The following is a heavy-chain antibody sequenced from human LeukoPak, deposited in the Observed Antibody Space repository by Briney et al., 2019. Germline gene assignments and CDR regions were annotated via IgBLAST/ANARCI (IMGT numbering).Heavy chain of an antibody. Sequence: PSETLSLTCTVSGGSISSSSYYWGWIRQPPGKGLEWIGSIYYSGSTYYNPSLKSRVTISVDTSKKQFSLKLSSVTAADTAVYYCARHRYYYYYMDIWGKGTTVTISS. J-gene: IGHJ6*03. CDR1: GGSISSSSYY. V-gene: IGHV4-39*01. CDR2: IYYSGST. CDR3: ARHRYYYYYMDI.